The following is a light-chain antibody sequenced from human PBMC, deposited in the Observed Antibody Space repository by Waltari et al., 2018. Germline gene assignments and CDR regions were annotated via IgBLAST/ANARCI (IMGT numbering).Light chain of an antibody. CDR1: SSDVGEDTY. Sequence: HSALTQPPSASGSPGQSVTISCSGISSDVGEDTYVSWYQQRPGNAPKLIIYDSINRPSGIPRRFSGSKSADTASLTVSGLLPEDEANYYCSSSAVTSVLFGGGTKLTV. CDR3: SSSAVTSVL. V-gene: IGLV2-8*01. J-gene: IGLJ3*02. CDR2: DSI.